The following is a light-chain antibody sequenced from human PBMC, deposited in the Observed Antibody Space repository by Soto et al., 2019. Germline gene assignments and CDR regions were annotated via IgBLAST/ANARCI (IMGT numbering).Light chain of an antibody. Sequence: QSALTQPASVSGSPGQSITISCTGTSSDVGGYNYVSWYQVHPGKAPKLMIYEVTNRPSGVSNRFSGSKSGNTASLTISGLQAEDEAKFFRSSYVTGTTPYVFRTGTKVTGL. CDR3: SSYVTGTTPYV. CDR1: SSDVGGYNY. J-gene: IGLJ1*01. CDR2: EVT. V-gene: IGLV2-14*01.